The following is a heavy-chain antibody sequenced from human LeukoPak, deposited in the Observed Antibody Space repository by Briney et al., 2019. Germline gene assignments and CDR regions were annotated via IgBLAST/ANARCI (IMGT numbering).Heavy chain of an antibody. V-gene: IGHV1-69*13. CDR3: ARGGRYGSGSYYQLPFDY. J-gene: IGHJ4*02. D-gene: IGHD3-10*01. CDR1: GGTFSSYA. Sequence: ASVKVSCKASGGTFSSYAISWVRQAPGQGLEWMGGIIPIFGTANYAQKFQGRVTITADESTSTAYMELSSLRSEDTAVYYCARGGRYGSGSYYQLPFDYWGQGTLVTVSS. CDR2: IIPIFGTA.